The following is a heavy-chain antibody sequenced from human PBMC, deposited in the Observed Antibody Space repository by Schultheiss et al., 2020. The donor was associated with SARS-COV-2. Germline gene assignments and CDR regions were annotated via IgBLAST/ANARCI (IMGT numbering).Heavy chain of an antibody. J-gene: IGHJ6*02. CDR1: GFTFSDYY. D-gene: IGHD3-16*01. V-gene: IGHV3-30*18. CDR3: DKDWLWESFNYGMNV. CDR2: ISYDGSNK. Sequence: GGSLRLSCAASGFTFSDYYMNWVRQAPGKGLEWVAVISYDGSNKYYADSVKGRFTISRDNSKNTLYLQMNSLRAEDTAVYYCDKDWLWESFNYGMNVWGQGTTVTVSS.